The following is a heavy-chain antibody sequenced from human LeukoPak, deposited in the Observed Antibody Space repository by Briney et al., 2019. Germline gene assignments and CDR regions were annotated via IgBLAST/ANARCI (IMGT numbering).Heavy chain of an antibody. V-gene: IGHV4-59*01. J-gene: IGHJ3*02. CDR3: ARERRDGYRDVCDI. Sequence: SETLSLTCTVSGGSISSYYWSWIRQPPGKGLEWIGYIYNSGSTNYNSSLKSRVTISVDTSKNQFSLKLSSVTAADTAVYYCARERRDGYRDVCDIWGQGTMVTVSS. CDR2: IYNSGST. CDR1: GGSISSYY. D-gene: IGHD5-24*01.